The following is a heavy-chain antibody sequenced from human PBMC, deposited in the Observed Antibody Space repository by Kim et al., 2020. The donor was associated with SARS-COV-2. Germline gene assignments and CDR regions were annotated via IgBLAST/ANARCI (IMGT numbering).Heavy chain of an antibody. J-gene: IGHJ4*02. Sequence: GGSLRLSCVASGFTFSNYSMHWVRQAPGKGLEWVSYISSSSSTTYYADSVKGRFTISRDNAKNSLYLQMNSLRDEDTAVYYCARAQYQVLCCDCWGQGTPVTVSS. CDR2: ISSSSSTT. D-gene: IGHD2-2*01. CDR3: ARAQYQVLCCDC. V-gene: IGHV3-48*02. CDR1: GFTFSNYS.